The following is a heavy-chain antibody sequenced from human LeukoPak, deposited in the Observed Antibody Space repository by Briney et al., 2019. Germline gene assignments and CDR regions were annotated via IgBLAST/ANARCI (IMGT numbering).Heavy chain of an antibody. CDR3: ARDNHPHVIAVAGPFDY. D-gene: IGHD6-19*01. CDR2: INAGNGNT. CDR1: GYTFTSYG. J-gene: IGHJ4*02. V-gene: IGHV1-3*01. Sequence: ASVKVSCKASGYTFTSYGISWVRQAPGQRLEWMGWINAGNGNTKYSQKFQGRVTITRDTSASTAYMELSSLRSEDTAVYYCARDNHPHVIAVAGPFDYWGQGTLVTVSS.